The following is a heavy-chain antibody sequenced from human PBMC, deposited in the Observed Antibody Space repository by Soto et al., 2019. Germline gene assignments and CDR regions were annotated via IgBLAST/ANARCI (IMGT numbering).Heavy chain of an antibody. V-gene: IGHV3-13*01. J-gene: IGHJ6*02. D-gene: IGHD6-13*01. Sequence: PGGSLRLSCAASGFTFSSYDMHWVRQATGKGLEWVSAIGTAGDTYYPGSVKGRFTISRENAKNSLYLQMNSLRAEDTAVYYCARAGAAAEEVHYYYYYGMDVWGQGTTVTVSS. CDR1: GFTFSSYD. CDR3: ARAGAAAEEVHYYYYYGMDV. CDR2: IGTAGDT.